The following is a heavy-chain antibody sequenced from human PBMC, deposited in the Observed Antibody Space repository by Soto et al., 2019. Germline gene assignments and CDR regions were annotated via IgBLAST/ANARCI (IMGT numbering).Heavy chain of an antibody. Sequence: QITLKESGPTLVKPTQTLTLTCTFSGFSLSTSGVGVGWIRQPPGKGLEWLALIYWDDDKRYCPSLKSRLTITKDTSKNQVVLTMTNVDPADTATYYCAHTRAIVVIVAEDEYFQHWGQGTLVTVSS. CDR3: AHTRAIVVIVAEDEYFQH. CDR2: IYWDDDK. V-gene: IGHV2-5*02. CDR1: GFSLSTSGVG. D-gene: IGHD3-22*01. J-gene: IGHJ1*01.